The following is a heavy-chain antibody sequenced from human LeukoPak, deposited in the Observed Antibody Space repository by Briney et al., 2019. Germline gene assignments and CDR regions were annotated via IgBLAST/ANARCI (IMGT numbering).Heavy chain of an antibody. J-gene: IGHJ4*02. CDR1: GFNFSSYS. Sequence: PGGSLRLSCAASGFNFSSYSMNWVRQAPGKGLEWVSSISSRSTFKYDTDSVRGRFTISRDNAKNSLYLQMISLRVEDTAVYYCARASFGVGGSRYFDYWGQGTLVTVSS. CDR3: ARASFGVGGSRYFDY. D-gene: IGHD3-10*01. V-gene: IGHV3-21*06. CDR2: ISSRSTFK.